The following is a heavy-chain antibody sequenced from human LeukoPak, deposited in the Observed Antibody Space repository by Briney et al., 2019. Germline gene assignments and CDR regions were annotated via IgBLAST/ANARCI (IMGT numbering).Heavy chain of an antibody. Sequence: PGGSLRLSCAASGVTISNFGMSWVRQAPGKGLEWVSTILGGGGSTYYTDSVKGRFTISRDNSKNTLYLQMNSLRAEDTALYYCAKDIAGANDNWGQGTLVTVSS. J-gene: IGHJ1*01. V-gene: IGHV3-23*01. CDR3: AKDIAGANDN. CDR1: GVTISNFG. CDR2: ILGGGGST. D-gene: IGHD1-26*01.